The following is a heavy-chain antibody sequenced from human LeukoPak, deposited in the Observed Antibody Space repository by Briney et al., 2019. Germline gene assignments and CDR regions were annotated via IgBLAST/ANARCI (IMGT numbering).Heavy chain of an antibody. J-gene: IGHJ6*03. CDR2: ISSSSSYI. Sequence: GGSLRLSCAASGFTFSSYSMNWVRQAPGKGLEWVSSISSSSSYIYYADSVKGRFTISRDNAKNSLYLQVNSLRAEDTAVYYCARDLGNPCSGGSCDGLYYYYMDVWGKGTTVTVSS. V-gene: IGHV3-21*01. CDR1: GFTFSSYS. D-gene: IGHD2-15*01. CDR3: ARDLGNPCSGGSCDGLYYYYMDV.